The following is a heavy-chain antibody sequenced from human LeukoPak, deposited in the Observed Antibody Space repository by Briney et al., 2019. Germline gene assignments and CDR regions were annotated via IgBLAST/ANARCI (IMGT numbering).Heavy chain of an antibody. J-gene: IGHJ4*02. D-gene: IGHD2-2*01. Sequence: GGSLRLSCAASGFTFSSYAMSWVRQAPGKGLEWVSYISNSGSTIYYADSVKGRFTISRDNAKNSLYLQMNSLRAEDTAVYYCARDGGYCSSPNCHIDYWGQGTLVTVSS. CDR3: ARDGGYCSSPNCHIDY. CDR2: ISNSGSTI. V-gene: IGHV3-48*03. CDR1: GFTFSSYA.